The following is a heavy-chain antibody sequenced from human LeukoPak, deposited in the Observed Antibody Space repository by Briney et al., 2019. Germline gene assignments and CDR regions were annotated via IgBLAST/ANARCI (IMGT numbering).Heavy chain of an antibody. J-gene: IGHJ4*02. CDR3: AREDDYFDY. CDR1: GGSISSGGYS. V-gene: IGHV4-30-2*01. CDR2: IYHSGST. Sequence: SQTLSLTCAVSGGSISSGGYSWSWIRQPPGKGLEWIGYIYHSGSTYYNPSLKSRVTISVDRSKNKFSLKLSSVTAADTAVYYCAREDDYFDYWGQGTLVTVSS.